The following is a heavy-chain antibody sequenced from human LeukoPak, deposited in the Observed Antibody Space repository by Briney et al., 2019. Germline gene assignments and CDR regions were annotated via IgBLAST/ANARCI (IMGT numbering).Heavy chain of an antibody. CDR1: GLTFSSYW. D-gene: IGHD3-22*01. CDR2: IKQDGSEK. CDR3: ARGISYYDSSGYYNNWFDP. J-gene: IGHJ5*02. Sequence: GGSLRLSCAASGLTFSSYWMSWVRQAPGKGLEWVANIKQDGSEKYYVDSVKGRFTISRDNAKNSLYLQMNSLRAEDTAVYYCARGISYYDSSGYYNNWFDPWGQGTLVTVSS. V-gene: IGHV3-7*05.